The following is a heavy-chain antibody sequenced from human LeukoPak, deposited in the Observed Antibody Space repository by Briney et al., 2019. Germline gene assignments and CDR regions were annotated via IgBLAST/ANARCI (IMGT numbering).Heavy chain of an antibody. CDR1: GGSINTYY. Sequence: PSETLSLTCTVSGGSINTYYWSWIRQPPGKGLEWIGYISYSGITNYNPSLKSRVTISVDTSKNQFSLKLSSVTAADTAIYFCARHSRSGSGGYENAFDIWGQGTMVTVSS. CDR2: ISYSGIT. J-gene: IGHJ3*02. D-gene: IGHD5-12*01. V-gene: IGHV4-59*08. CDR3: ARHSRSGSGGYENAFDI.